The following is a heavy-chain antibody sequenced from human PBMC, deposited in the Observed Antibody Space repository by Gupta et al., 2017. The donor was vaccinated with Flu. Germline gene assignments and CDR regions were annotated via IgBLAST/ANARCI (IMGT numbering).Heavy chain of an antibody. V-gene: IGHV3-11*05. CDR2: ISGSSSDT. Sequence: QVQLVESGGGLVKPGGSLRLSCPASGFSFSHYQMCWIRQAPGKGLEWVSYISGSSSDTNYADSVKGRFTISRDNAKNSLLLQMNSLIADDTAVYYCARDIRFIGSFYYFDYWGQGTLVTVSS. D-gene: IGHD1-26*01. J-gene: IGHJ4*02. CDR1: GFSFSHYQ. CDR3: ARDIRFIGSFYYFDY.